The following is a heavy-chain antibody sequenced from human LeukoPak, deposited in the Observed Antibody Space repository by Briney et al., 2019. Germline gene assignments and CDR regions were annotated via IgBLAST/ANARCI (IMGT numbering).Heavy chain of an antibody. V-gene: IGHV6-1*01. D-gene: IGHD1-20*01. CDR3: ARAGNNWNHYYFDY. CDR2: TYYRSKWYN. CDR1: GDSVSSDNVV. Sequence: SQTLSLTCAISGDSVSSDNVVWNWIRQSPSRGLEWLGRTYYRSKWYNDYAVSVKSRITINPDTSKNQFSLQLNSVTPEDTAVYYCARAGNNWNHYYFDYWGQGTLVTVSS. J-gene: IGHJ4*02.